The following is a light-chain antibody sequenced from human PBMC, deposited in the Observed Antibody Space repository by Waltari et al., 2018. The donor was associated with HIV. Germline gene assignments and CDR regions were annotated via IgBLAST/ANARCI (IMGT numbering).Light chain of an antibody. Sequence: TQPPSVSVAPGKTARLTCGGDKIGGKLVHWYQQKPGQAPVLVICDDNDRPSGIPERFSGSNSGNTATLTISRVEGGDEADYYCQVWVDSRDVAVIFGGGTKLTVL. J-gene: IGLJ2*01. CDR3: QVWVDSRDVAVI. CDR1: KIGGKL. CDR2: DDN. V-gene: IGLV3-21*04.